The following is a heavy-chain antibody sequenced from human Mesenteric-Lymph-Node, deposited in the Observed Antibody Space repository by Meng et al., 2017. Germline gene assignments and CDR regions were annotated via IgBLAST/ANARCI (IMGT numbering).Heavy chain of an antibody. V-gene: IGHV1-2*02. CDR2: INPNSGGT. Sequence: ASVKVSCKASGYTFTGYYMHWVRQAPGQGLEWMGWINPNSGGTNYAQKFQGRVTMTRDTSISTAYMELSRLRSDDTAVYYCARSQTRMTTVTELDYWGQGTLVTVSS. J-gene: IGHJ4*02. CDR1: GYTFTGYY. CDR3: ARSQTRMTTVTELDY. D-gene: IGHD4-17*01.